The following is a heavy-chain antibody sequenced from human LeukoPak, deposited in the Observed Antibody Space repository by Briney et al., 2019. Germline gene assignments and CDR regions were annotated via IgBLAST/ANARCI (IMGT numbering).Heavy chain of an antibody. CDR2: IYSGGST. J-gene: IGHJ5*02. CDR3: AREGTPMVRGVIT. V-gene: IGHV3-66*01. D-gene: IGHD3-10*01. CDR1: GFTVSSNY. Sequence: PGGSLRLSCAASGFTVSSNYMSWVRQAPGKGLEWVSVIYSGGSTYYADSVKGRFTISRDNSKNTLYLQMNSLRAEDTAVYYCAREGTPMVRGVITWGQGTLVTVSS.